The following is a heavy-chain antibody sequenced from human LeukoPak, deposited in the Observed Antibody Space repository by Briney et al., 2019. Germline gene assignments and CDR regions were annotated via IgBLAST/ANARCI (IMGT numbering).Heavy chain of an antibody. J-gene: IGHJ3*01. CDR3: ARDSPYSGSYSL. Sequence: GGSLMLSCAASGFTVSSNHMSWVRQAPGKGLEWVSVIYSGGSTYYADSVKGRFTISRDNSKNTLYLQMNSLRAEDTAVYYCARDSPYSGSYSLWGQGTMVTVSS. D-gene: IGHD1-26*01. CDR1: GFTVSSNH. CDR2: IYSGGST. V-gene: IGHV3-66*01.